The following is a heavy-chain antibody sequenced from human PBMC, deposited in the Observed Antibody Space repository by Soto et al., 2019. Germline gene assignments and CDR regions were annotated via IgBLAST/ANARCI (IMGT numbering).Heavy chain of an antibody. J-gene: IGHJ4*02. V-gene: IGHV5-51*01. CDR2: IYPGDSDT. CDR3: ARDPREYFFDY. Sequence: GASLKISCNGSGYRFTNYWIDWVRQMPGKGLEWMGIIYPGDSDTRYSPSFQGRFTISRDNAKNSLYLQMNSLRAEDTAVYYCARDPREYFFDYWGQGTLVTVSS. CDR1: GYRFTNYW.